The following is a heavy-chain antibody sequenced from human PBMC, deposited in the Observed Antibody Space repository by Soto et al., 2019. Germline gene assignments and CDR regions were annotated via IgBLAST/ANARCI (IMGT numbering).Heavy chain of an antibody. CDR2: IYYSGST. CDR1: GCSISSGDYD. D-gene: IGHD3-3*01. J-gene: IGHJ5*02. V-gene: IGHV4-31*03. CDR3: ARWWSGSRQGFDP. Sequence: PSETLSLSCTVSGCSISSGDYDWSWIRQHPGKGLEWIGYIYYSGSTYYNPSLKSRVTISVDTSKNQFSLKLSSVTAADTAVYYCARWWSGSRQGFDPWGQGTLVTVSS.